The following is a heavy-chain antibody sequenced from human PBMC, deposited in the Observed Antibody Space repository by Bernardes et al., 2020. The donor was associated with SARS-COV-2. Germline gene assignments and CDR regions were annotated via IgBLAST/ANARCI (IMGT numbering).Heavy chain of an antibody. D-gene: IGHD6-19*01. V-gene: IGHV3-23*01. CDR3: AKERRYNSAWYPIQFDY. Sequence: GSLRLSCAASGFTFSSYAMTWVRQAPGKGLEWVSAITGSDGTTYYADSMKGRFTISRDNSKNTLYLQMNSLRAEDTAVYYCAKERRYNSAWYPIQFDYWGQGTLVTVSS. CDR2: ITGSDGTT. J-gene: IGHJ4*02. CDR1: GFTFSSYA.